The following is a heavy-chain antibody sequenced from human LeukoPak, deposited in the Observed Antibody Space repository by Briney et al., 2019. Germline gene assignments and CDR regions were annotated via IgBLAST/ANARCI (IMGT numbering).Heavy chain of an antibody. Sequence: GGSLRLSCAASGFTFSDYYMSWIRQAPGKGLEWVSYISSSGSTIYYADSVKGRFTISRDNAKNSLYLQMNSLRAEDTAVYYCASIYGSGSYSIDYWGQGPLVTVSS. CDR1: GFTFSDYY. J-gene: IGHJ4*02. CDR3: ASIYGSGSYSIDY. CDR2: ISSSGSTI. V-gene: IGHV3-11*01. D-gene: IGHD3-10*01.